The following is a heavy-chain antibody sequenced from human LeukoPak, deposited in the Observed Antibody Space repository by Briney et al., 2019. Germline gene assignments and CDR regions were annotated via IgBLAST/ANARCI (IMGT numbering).Heavy chain of an antibody. CDR2: FDPEDGET. Sequence: ASVKVSCKVSGYTLTELSMHWVRQAPGKGLEWMGGFDPEDGETIYAQKFQGRVTMTEDTSTDTAYMELSSLRSEDTAVYYCATLHIAAAGTTDLDYWGQGTLVTASS. D-gene: IGHD6-13*01. J-gene: IGHJ4*02. CDR3: ATLHIAAAGTTDLDY. CDR1: GYTLTELS. V-gene: IGHV1-24*01.